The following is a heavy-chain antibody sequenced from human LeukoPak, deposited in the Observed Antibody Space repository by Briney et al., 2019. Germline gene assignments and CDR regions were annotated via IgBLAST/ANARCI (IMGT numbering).Heavy chain of an antibody. CDR1: GFTFDDYA. CDR3: AKGVQWLPLGDAFDI. CDR2: ISWNSGSI. V-gene: IGHV3-9*01. D-gene: IGHD6-19*01. Sequence: GGSLRLSCAASGFTFDDYAMHWVRQAPGKGLEWVSGISWNSGSIGYADSVKGRFTISRDNAKNSLYLQMNSLRAEDTALYYCAKGVQWLPLGDAFDIWGQGTMVTVSS. J-gene: IGHJ3*02.